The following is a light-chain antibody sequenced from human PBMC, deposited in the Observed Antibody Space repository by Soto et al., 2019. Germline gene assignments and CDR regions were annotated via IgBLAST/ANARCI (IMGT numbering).Light chain of an antibody. CDR1: SSAVGGYNY. J-gene: IGLJ1*01. Sequence: QSALTQPASVSGSPGQSVTISCTGTSSAVGGYNYVSWYQQHPGNAPKVMIYDVSNRPSGVSNRFSGSKSGNTASLTISGLQAEDEADYYCSSYTSSNTLYVFGTGTKVTV. V-gene: IGLV2-14*01. CDR2: DVS. CDR3: SSYTSSNTLYV.